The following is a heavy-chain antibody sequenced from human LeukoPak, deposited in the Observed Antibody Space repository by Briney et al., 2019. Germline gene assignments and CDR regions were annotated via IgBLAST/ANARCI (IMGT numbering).Heavy chain of an antibody. Sequence: SVKVSCKASGYNFGIFGMSWVRQAPGQGLEWMGGIIPIFGTANYAQKFQGRVTITADESTSTAYMELSSLRSEDTAVYYCARAGDPIGMVRGVIWYFDYWGQGTLVTVSS. CDR3: ARAGDPIGMVRGVIWYFDY. CDR2: IIPIFGTA. V-gene: IGHV1-69*13. CDR1: GYNFGIFG. D-gene: IGHD3-10*01. J-gene: IGHJ4*02.